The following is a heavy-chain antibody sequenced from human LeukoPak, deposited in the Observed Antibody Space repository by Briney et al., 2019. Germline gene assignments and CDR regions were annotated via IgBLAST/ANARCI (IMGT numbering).Heavy chain of an antibody. J-gene: IGHJ4*02. D-gene: IGHD5-12*01. CDR2: IYSGGST. CDR3: ARVEYSGYESKFDY. Sequence: GGSLRLSCAASGFTVSNNYMSWVRQAPGKGLEWVSIIYSGGSTYYADSVKGRFTISRDNAKNSLYLQMNSLRAEDTAVYYCARVEYSGYESKFDYWGQGTLVTVSS. CDR1: GFTVSNNY. V-gene: IGHV3-66*01.